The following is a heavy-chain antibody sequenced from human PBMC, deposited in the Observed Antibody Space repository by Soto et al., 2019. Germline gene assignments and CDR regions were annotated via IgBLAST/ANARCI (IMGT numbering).Heavy chain of an antibody. CDR3: ARVADYGGNYL. CDR1: GGSISSCDYY. J-gene: IGHJ5*02. V-gene: IGHV4-30-4*01. Sequence: SETLSLTCTVSGGSISSCDYYWSWIRQPPGKGLEWIGYIYYSGSTYYNPSLKSRVTISVDTSKNQFSLKLSSVTAADTAVYYCARVADYGGNYLWGQGTLVTVSS. CDR2: IYYSGST. D-gene: IGHD4-17*01.